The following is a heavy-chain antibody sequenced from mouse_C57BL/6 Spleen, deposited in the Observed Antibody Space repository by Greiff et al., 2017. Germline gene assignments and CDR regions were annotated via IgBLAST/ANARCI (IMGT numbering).Heavy chain of an antibody. CDR2: IDPSDSET. D-gene: IGHD2-4*01. Sequence: VKLQQPGAELVRPGSSVKLSCKASGYTFTSYWMHWVKQRPIQGLEWIGNIDPSDSETHYNQKFKDKATLTVDKSSSTAYMQLSSLTSEDSAVYYCARGRDYDYYAMDYWGQGTSVTVSS. CDR1: GYTFTSYW. CDR3: ARGRDYDYYAMDY. V-gene: IGHV1-52*01. J-gene: IGHJ4*01.